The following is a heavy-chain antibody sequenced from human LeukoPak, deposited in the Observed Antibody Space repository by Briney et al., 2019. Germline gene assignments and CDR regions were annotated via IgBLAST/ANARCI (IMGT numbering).Heavy chain of an antibody. CDR1: GYTFTSYD. D-gene: IGHD3-16*02. J-gene: IGHJ4*02. V-gene: IGHV1-8*01. Sequence: GALVRVSCKASGYTFTSYDINWVRQATGQGLEWMGWMNPNSGDTDYAQKFQGRVTMTWNTPLNTAYMELSSLRSEDTAIYYCARTAVTFGGVIVVYYFDYWGQGTLVTVSS. CDR3: ARTAVTFGGVIVVYYFDY. CDR2: MNPNSGDT.